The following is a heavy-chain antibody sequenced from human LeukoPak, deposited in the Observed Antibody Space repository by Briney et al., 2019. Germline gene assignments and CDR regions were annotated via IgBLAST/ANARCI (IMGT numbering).Heavy chain of an antibody. V-gene: IGHV3-74*03. CDR2: INSDGTTT. D-gene: IGHD2-15*01. Sequence: GGNLSLYCAASGFTISNYFMHRVRQAPGQGLVWVSRINSDGTTTMYADSVKGRFTISRDNAKNTLYLQMNSLRDEDTAVYYCARRVDATRWFDPWGQGTLVAVSS. CDR1: GFTISNYF. CDR3: ARRVDATRWFDP. J-gene: IGHJ5*02.